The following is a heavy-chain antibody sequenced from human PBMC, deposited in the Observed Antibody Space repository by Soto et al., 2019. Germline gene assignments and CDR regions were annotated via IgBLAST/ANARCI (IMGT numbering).Heavy chain of an antibody. CDR3: ARETYGDYVGYFDP. D-gene: IGHD4-17*01. CDR2: ISYSGST. V-gene: IGHV4-59*12. CDR1: GGSITSAY. Sequence: SETLSLTCTVSGGSITSAYWSWIRQPPGKGLECIGYISYSGSTNYNPSLKSRVTMSVDTSKNQFSLKLTSVTAADTAVYYCARETYGDYVGYFDPWGQGTLVTVSS. J-gene: IGHJ5*02.